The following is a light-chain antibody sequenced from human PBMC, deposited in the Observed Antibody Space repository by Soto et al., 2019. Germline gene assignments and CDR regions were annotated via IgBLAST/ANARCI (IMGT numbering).Light chain of an antibody. J-gene: IGKJ2*01. Sequence: EIVLTQSPGTLSLSPGERATLSCRASQSVSSSYLAWYQQQPGQAPRLLIYGASSRATGIPDRFSGSGSGTDLSLTISRLGPEDFAVYYCQQYGSSPLYTFGQGTKLEIK. CDR1: QSVSSSY. V-gene: IGKV3-20*01. CDR3: QQYGSSPLYT. CDR2: GAS.